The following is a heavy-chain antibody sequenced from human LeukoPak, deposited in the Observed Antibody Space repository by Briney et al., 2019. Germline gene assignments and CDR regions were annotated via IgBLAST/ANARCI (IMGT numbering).Heavy chain of an antibody. Sequence: PGGSLRLSCAASGFTFSSYAMHWVRQAPGKGLEWVAVISYDGSNKYYADSVKGRFTISRDNPKNTPYLQMNSLRAEDTAVYYCARDMNNWNYATPDYWGQGTLVTVSS. CDR3: ARDMNNWNYATPDY. CDR1: GFTFSSYA. CDR2: ISYDGSNK. D-gene: IGHD1-7*01. J-gene: IGHJ4*02. V-gene: IGHV3-30-3*01.